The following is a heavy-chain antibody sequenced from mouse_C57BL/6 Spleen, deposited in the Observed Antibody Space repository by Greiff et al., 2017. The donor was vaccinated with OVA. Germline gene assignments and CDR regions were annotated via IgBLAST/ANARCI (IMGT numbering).Heavy chain of an antibody. D-gene: IGHD2-4*01. J-gene: IGHJ3*01. V-gene: IGHV5-16*01. CDR3: ARVGDYESFAY. Sequence: EVKVVESEGGLVQPGSSMKLSCTASGFTFSDYYMAWVRQVPEKGLEWVANINYDGSSTYYLDSLKSRFIISRDNAKNILYLQMSSLKSEDTATYYCARVGDYESFAYWGQGTLVTVSA. CDR2: INYDGSST. CDR1: GFTFSDYY.